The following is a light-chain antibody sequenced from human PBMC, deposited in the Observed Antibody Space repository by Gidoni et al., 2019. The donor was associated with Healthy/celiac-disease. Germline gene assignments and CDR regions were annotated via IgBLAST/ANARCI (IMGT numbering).Light chain of an antibody. CDR1: QSVSSN. J-gene: IGKJ5*01. CDR3: QQYNNWPRIT. V-gene: IGKV3D-15*01. CDR2: GAS. Sequence: EIVLTQSPATLSVSPGERATLSCRASQSVSSNLAWYQQKPGQAPRLLIYGASTRATGIPARFSGSGSGTEFTLTISSLQSEDFAVYYSQQYNNWPRITFGQGTRLEIK.